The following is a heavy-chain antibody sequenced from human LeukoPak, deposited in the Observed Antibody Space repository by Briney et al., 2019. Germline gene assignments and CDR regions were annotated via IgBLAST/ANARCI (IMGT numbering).Heavy chain of an antibody. J-gene: IGHJ3*02. D-gene: IGHD1-26*01. V-gene: IGHV3-7*01. CDR2: IKQDGSET. CDR1: GFTFSSYW. Sequence: GGSLRLSCAASGFTFSSYWMSWVRQAPGKGLEWVGNIKQDGSETYFVDSVKGRFTISRDNAKNSLYLQMNNLRAEDTAVYYCAREGGRGRAFDMWGQGTMVTVSS. CDR3: AREGGRGRAFDM.